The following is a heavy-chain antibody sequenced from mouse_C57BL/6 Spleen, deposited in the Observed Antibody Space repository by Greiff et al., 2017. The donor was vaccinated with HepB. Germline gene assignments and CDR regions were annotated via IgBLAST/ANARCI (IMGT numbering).Heavy chain of an antibody. D-gene: IGHD4-1*01. V-gene: IGHV5-4*01. CDR1: GFTFSSYA. CDR3: ARDRGLGRDAMDY. Sequence: EVQVVESGGGLVKPGGSLKLSCAASGFTFSSYAMSWVRQTPEKRLEWVATISDGGSYTYYPDNVKGRFTISRDNAKNNLYLQMSHLKSEDTAMYYCARDRGLGRDAMDYWGQGTSVTVSS. CDR2: ISDGGSYT. J-gene: IGHJ4*01.